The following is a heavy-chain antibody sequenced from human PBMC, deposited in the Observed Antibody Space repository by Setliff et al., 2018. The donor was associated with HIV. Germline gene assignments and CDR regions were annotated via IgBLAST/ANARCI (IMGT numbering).Heavy chain of an antibody. CDR1: GGSISSSSYY. D-gene: IGHD1-1*01. Sequence: PSETLSLTCTVSGGSISSSSYYWGWIRQPPGKGLEWIGTIYYSGTTYYNPSLKNRVTISIDNFKNQFSLNLSSVTAADTAVYYCAKRLTGPFDNWGQGTLVTVSS. V-gene: IGHV4-39*07. CDR3: AKRLTGPFDN. CDR2: IYYSGTT. J-gene: IGHJ4*02.